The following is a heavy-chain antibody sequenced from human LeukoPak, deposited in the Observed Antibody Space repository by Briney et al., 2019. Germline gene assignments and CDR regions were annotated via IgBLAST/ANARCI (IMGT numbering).Heavy chain of an antibody. J-gene: IGHJ4*02. D-gene: IGHD3-10*01. CDR2: IFYDGSKM. Sequence: GSLRLSCAAAGFTFSSYGMHWVRQAPGKGREWGAVIFYDGSKMYYGDSVKGRFTISRDNSKNMVYLQMNSLRAEDTAVYYCTRDIKSVYFDYWGQGTLVTVSS. CDR1: GFTFSSYG. V-gene: IGHV3-33*01. CDR3: TRDIKSVYFDY.